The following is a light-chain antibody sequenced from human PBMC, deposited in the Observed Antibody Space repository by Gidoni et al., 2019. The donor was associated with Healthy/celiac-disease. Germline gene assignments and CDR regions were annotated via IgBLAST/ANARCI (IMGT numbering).Light chain of an antibody. CDR1: ALPKQY. CDR2: KDS. CDR3: QSADSSGTYPV. Sequence: SYELTQPPSVSVSPGQTARITCSGDALPKQYAYWYQQKPGQAPVLVIYKDSERPPGIPERFSGSSSGTTVTLTISGVQAEDEADYYCQSADSSGTYPVFGGGTKLTV. V-gene: IGLV3-25*03. J-gene: IGLJ2*01.